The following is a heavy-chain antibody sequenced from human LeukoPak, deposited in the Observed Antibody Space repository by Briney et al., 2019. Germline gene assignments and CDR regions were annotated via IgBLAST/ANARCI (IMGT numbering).Heavy chain of an antibody. J-gene: IGHJ3*02. CDR3: ARHLLGYGDAFDI. Sequence: SETLSLTCTVSGDSISSSSYYWGWIRQPPGRGLEWIGSIDYSGNTYHNPYLKSRVTLSVDTSKNQFSLKLSSVTATDTAVHYCARHLLGYGDAFDIWGQGTMVTVSS. CDR2: IDYSGNT. D-gene: IGHD2-15*01. CDR1: GDSISSSSYY. V-gene: IGHV4-39*01.